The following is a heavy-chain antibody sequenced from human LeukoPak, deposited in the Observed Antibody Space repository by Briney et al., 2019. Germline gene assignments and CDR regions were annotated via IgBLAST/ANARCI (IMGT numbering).Heavy chain of an antibody. V-gene: IGHV4-34*01. D-gene: IGHD2-21*02. CDR1: GGSFSGYY. CDR2: INHSGST. J-gene: IGHJ4*02. Sequence: SETLSLTCAVYGGSFSGYYWSWIRQPPGKGLEWIGEINHSGSTNYNPSLKSRVTISVDTSKNQFSLKLSSVTAADTAVYYCARGFVVVTAIPFDYWGQGTLVTVSS. CDR3: ARGFVVVTAIPFDY.